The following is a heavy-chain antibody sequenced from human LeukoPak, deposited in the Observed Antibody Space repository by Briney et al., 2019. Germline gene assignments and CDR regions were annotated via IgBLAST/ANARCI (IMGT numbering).Heavy chain of an antibody. V-gene: IGHV3-23*01. CDR1: GFTFSSYA. Sequence: QLGGSLRLSCAASGFTFSSYAMSWVRQAPGKGLEWVSAISGSGGSTYYADSVKGRFTISRDNSKNTLYLQMNSLRAEDTAVYYCAKVMGNYYGSGPQDAFDIWGQGTMVTVSS. D-gene: IGHD3-10*01. CDR3: AKVMGNYYGSGPQDAFDI. J-gene: IGHJ3*02. CDR2: ISGSGGST.